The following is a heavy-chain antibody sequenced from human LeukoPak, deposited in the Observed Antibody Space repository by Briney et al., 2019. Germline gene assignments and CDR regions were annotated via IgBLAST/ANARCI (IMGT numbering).Heavy chain of an antibody. J-gene: IGHJ4*02. Sequence: GASVKVSCKASGFTFTSYYMHWVRQAPGQGLEWMGIINPSGGSTSYAQKFQGRVTMTRDTSTSTVYMELSSLRSEDTAVYYCARNLAPMTLDYWGQGTLVTVSS. CDR1: GFTFTSYY. V-gene: IGHV1-46*01. CDR3: ARNLAPMTLDY. CDR2: INPSGGST.